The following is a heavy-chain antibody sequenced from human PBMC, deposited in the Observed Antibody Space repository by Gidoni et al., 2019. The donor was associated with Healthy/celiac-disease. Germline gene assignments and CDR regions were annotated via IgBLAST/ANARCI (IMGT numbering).Heavy chain of an antibody. D-gene: IGHD6-13*01. CDR2: ITSKTDGGTT. CDR3: TTGHSSSWTPFDY. V-gene: IGHV3-15*01. Sequence: EVQLVESGGGLVKPGGSLRLSCAASGFTCSNDWMSWVRQAPGKGLEWVGRITSKTDGGTTDYAAPVKGRFTISRDDSKNTLYLQMNSLKTEDTAVYDCTTGHSSSWTPFDYWGQGTLVTVSS. CDR1: GFTCSNDW. J-gene: IGHJ4*02.